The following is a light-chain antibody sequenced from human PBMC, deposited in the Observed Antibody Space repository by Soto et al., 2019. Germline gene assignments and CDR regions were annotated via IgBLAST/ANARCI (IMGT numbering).Light chain of an antibody. V-gene: IGKV3-20*01. CDR2: GAS. CDR1: QSVSSSY. J-gene: IGKJ1*01. CDR3: QQYGSSSPWT. Sequence: EIVLTQSPGTLSLSPGERATLSCRASQSVSSSYLAWYQQKPGQAPRLLIYGASISATGIPDRFSGSGSGTVFTLTISRLEPEDFAVYYCQQYGSSSPWTFGQGTKVEIK.